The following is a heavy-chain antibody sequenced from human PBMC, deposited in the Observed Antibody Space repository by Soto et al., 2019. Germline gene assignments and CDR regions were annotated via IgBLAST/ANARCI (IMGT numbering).Heavy chain of an antibody. D-gene: IGHD3-16*02. CDR1: GFTFSSYS. J-gene: IGHJ4*02. CDR3: ARGPRNMITFGGVIVQRPNY. V-gene: IGHV3-21*01. CDR2: ISSSSSYI. Sequence: EVQLVESGGGLVKPGGSLRLSCAASGFTFSSYSMNWVRQAPGKGLEWVSSISSSSSYIYYADSVKGRFTISRDNAKNSLYLQMNSLRAEDTAVYYCARGPRNMITFGGVIVQRPNYWGQGTLVTVSS.